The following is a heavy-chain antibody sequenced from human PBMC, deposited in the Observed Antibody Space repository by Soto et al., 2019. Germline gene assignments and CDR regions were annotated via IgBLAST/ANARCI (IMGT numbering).Heavy chain of an antibody. Sequence: QVQLVESGGGVVQPGRSLRLSCAASGFTFSSYGMHWVRQAPGKGLEWVAVIWYDGSNKYYADSVKGRFTISRDNSKNTLYLQMNSLRAEDTAVYYCARAPVSTMVRGVLIGRFDPWGQGTLVTVSS. D-gene: IGHD3-10*01. J-gene: IGHJ5*02. V-gene: IGHV3-33*01. CDR1: GFTFSSYG. CDR3: ARAPVSTMVRGVLIGRFDP. CDR2: IWYDGSNK.